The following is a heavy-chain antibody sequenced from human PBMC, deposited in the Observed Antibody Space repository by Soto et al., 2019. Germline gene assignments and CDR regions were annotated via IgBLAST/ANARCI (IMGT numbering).Heavy chain of an antibody. CDR3: ARDGVSIAAAGTGFH. D-gene: IGHD6-13*01. Sequence: QVQLVQSGAEVKKPGSSVKVSCKDSGGTFSSYAISWVRQAPGQGLEWMGGIIPIFGTANYAQKFQGRVTITADESTSTAYMELSSLRSEDTAVYYCARDGVSIAAAGTGFHWGQGTLVTGSS. V-gene: IGHV1-69*12. CDR1: GGTFSSYA. J-gene: IGHJ4*02. CDR2: IIPIFGTA.